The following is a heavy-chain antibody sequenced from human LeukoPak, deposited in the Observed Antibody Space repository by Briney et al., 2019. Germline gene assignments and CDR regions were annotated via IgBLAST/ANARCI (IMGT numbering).Heavy chain of an antibody. CDR2: NYSGNT. D-gene: IGHD4-11*01. V-gene: IGHV4-34*01. CDR3: ARHVGMTTVNYYYLDV. J-gene: IGHJ6*03. Sequence: NYSGNTNYNPSFKSRVIASIDTSKDQFSLKLNSVTAGDTAVYYCARHVGMTTVNYYYLDVWGKGTTVTVSS.